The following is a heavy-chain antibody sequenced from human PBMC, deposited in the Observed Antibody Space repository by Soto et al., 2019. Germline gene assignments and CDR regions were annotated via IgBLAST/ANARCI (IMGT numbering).Heavy chain of an antibody. CDR1: GYTFTDYA. CDR3: ARGSYCIGGHSCTTWFDP. V-gene: IGHV1-18*01. Sequence: QIQLVQSGPEVKKPGASVKVSCKASGYTFTDYAISWVRHAPGQGLEWMGGISTSIGHTNYAYTLQGRVTMTLDTSTSTAFMELRILMSYDTAIYFCARGSYCIGGHSCTTWFDPWGQGTLVTVAS. CDR2: ISTSIGHT. D-gene: IGHD2-15*01. J-gene: IGHJ5*02.